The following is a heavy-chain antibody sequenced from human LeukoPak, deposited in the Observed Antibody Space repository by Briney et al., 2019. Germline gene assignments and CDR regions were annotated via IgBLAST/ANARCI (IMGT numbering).Heavy chain of an antibody. Sequence: ASVKVSCKASGYTFTSYYMHWVRQAPGQGLEWMGIINPSGGSTSYAQKFQGRVTMTRDTSTSTVYMELSSLRSEDTAVYYCARQNWSYVRGYYFDYWGQGTLVTVSS. V-gene: IGHV1-46*01. CDR1: GYTFTSYY. D-gene: IGHD1-7*01. J-gene: IGHJ4*02. CDR2: INPSGGST. CDR3: ARQNWSYVRGYYFDY.